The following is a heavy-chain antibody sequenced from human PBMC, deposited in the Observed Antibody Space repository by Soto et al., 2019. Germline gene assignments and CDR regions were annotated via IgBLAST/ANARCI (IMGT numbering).Heavy chain of an antibody. CDR2: ISAYNGNT. J-gene: IGHJ5*02. D-gene: IGHD6-13*01. CDR1: GYTFTSYG. CDR3: ARDLIAAAGTFRFDP. Sequence: AASLKVSCKASGYTFTSYGISWVRQAPGQGLEWMGWISAYNGNTNYAQKLQGRVTMTTDTSTSTAYMELRSLRSDDTAVYYCARDLIAAAGTFRFDPWGQGTLVTVSS. V-gene: IGHV1-18*01.